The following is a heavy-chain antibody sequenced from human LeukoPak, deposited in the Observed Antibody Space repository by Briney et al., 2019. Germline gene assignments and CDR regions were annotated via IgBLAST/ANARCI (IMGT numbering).Heavy chain of an antibody. J-gene: IGHJ6*03. CDR3: AREPHHHSPYYDFWSGYQLGPRYYMDV. Sequence: GGSLRLSCAASGFTFSTFWMSCVRQAPGKGLEWVANIKQDGNEKYYVDSVKGRFTISRDNAKNSLYLQMSSLRAEDMAVYYCAREPHHHSPYYDFWSGYQLGPRYYMDVWGKGTTVTVSS. CDR1: GFTFSTFW. V-gene: IGHV3-7*01. CDR2: IKQDGNEK. D-gene: IGHD3-3*01.